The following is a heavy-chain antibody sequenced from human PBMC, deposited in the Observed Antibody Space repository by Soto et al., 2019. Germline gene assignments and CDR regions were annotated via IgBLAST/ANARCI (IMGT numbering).Heavy chain of an antibody. D-gene: IGHD2-15*01. Sequence: QVQLVQSGAEVRKPGASVRVSCKASGYTFDAFDIHWVRQATGQGLELMGWMNPYTGETAYTQTFRGRVSMTRDTSVSTAYMELTSLTSEGSAIYFWVRQAGGASTPGDDYWGQGTLVTVSS. V-gene: IGHV1-8*01. CDR2: MNPYTGET. CDR3: VRQAGGASTPGDDY. J-gene: IGHJ4*02. CDR1: GYTFDAFD.